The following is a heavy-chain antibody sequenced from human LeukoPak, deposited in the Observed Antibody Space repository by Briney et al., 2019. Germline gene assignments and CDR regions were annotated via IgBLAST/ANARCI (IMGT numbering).Heavy chain of an antibody. D-gene: IGHD3-10*01. V-gene: IGHV3-7*03. CDR2: IKPDGSEG. Sequence: GGSLRLSCAASGFTFSTYWMNWVRQAPGKGLEWVANIKPDGSEGYYVDSVKGRFTHSRDNAQNSLYLQMNSLRDDDTAVYYCARAKRPMVLDHWGQGTLVTVSS. CDR1: GFTFSTYW. CDR3: ARAKRPMVLDH. J-gene: IGHJ4*02.